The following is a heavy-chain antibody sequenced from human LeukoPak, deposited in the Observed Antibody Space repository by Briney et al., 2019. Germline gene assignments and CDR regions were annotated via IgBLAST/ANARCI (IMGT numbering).Heavy chain of an antibody. V-gene: IGHV3-9*03. CDR2: ISWNSGSI. CDR1: GFTFDDYA. D-gene: IGHD6-13*01. Sequence: PGRSLRHSCAASGFTFDDYAMHWVRQAPGKGLEWVSGISWNSGSIGYADSVKGRFTISRDNAKNSLYLQMNSLRAEDMALYYCAKDFGPEGGIAAAATPFDYWGQGTLVTVSS. CDR3: AKDFGPEGGIAAAATPFDY. J-gene: IGHJ4*02.